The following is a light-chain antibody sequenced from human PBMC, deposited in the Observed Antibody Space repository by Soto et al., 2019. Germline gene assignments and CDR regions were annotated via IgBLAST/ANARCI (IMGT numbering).Light chain of an antibody. CDR2: GAS. V-gene: IGKV3-15*01. J-gene: IGKJ1*01. Sequence: EIVMTQSPATLSVSPGERATLSCRARRYVSSNLAWYQQKPGQAPRLLIYGASTRATGLPARFSGSGSGTEFTLTISSLQSEDLGVYYCQQYNNGWTFGQGTKVEIK. CDR1: RYVSSN. CDR3: QQYNNGWT.